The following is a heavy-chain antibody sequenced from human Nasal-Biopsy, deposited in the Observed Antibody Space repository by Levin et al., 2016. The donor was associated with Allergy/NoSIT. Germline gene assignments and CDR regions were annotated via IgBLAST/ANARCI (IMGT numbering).Heavy chain of an antibody. Sequence: GGSLRLSCAASGFTFSTYWMHWARQAPGKGLVWVSRISSDGRITTYADSVEGRFTISRDNDKKTMYLQMSSLRAEDTAVYYCARDRSHYNYDYWGQGTMVTVSS. CDR3: ARDRSHYNYDY. CDR1: GFTFSTYW. J-gene: IGHJ4*02. D-gene: IGHD5-24*01. CDR2: ISSDGRIT. V-gene: IGHV3-74*01.